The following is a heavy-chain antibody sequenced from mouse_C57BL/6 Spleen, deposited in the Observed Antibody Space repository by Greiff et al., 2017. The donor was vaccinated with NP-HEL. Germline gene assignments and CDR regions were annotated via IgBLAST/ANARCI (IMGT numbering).Heavy chain of an antibody. CDR2: IYPGSGNT. Sequence: QVQLQQPGAELVRPGASVKLSCKASGYTFTDYYINWVKQRPGQGLEWIARIYPGSGNTNYNEKFKGKATLTAEKSSSTAYMQLSSLTSEDSAVYFCARPDYYGSSLGCWGHVTTLTVSS. V-gene: IGHV1-76*01. CDR3: ARPDYYGSSLGC. D-gene: IGHD1-1*01. CDR1: GYTFTDYY. J-gene: IGHJ2*01.